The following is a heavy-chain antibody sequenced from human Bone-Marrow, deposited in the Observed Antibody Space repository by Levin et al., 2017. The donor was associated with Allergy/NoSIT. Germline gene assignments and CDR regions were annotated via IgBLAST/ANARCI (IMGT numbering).Heavy chain of an antibody. CDR3: ARVVLSRPYYYDSGSYFDP. V-gene: IGHV4-61*01. CDR2: VFYTGTT. Sequence: SQTLSLTCTVSGGSVGSGLYYWNWLRQAPGKGLEWIGYVFYTGTTNYNPSLKSRVTISIDTSKNQFSLRLTSVTAADTAVYYCARVVLSRPYYYDSGSYFDPWGQGTLVTVSS. CDR1: GGSVGSGLYY. J-gene: IGHJ5*02. D-gene: IGHD3-10*01.